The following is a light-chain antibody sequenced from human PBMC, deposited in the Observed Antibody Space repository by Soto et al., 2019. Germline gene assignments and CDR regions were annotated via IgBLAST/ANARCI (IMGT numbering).Light chain of an antibody. J-gene: IGLJ1*01. Sequence: QSVLTQPPSASGTPGQRVTISCSGSSSNIGSNTVNWYQQLPGTAPKLLICSNNQRPSGVPDRFSGSKSGTSASLAISGLQSEDEADYYCAAWDDSLNGYVFGTGTQLTVL. V-gene: IGLV1-44*01. CDR3: AAWDDSLNGYV. CDR2: SNN. CDR1: SSNIGSNT.